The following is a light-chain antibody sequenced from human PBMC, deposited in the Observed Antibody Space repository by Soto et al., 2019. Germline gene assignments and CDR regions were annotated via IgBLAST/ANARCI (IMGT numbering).Light chain of an antibody. CDR3: QPYGTSPPLT. J-gene: IGKJ4*01. CDR2: GAS. CDR1: RSVSSSY. Sequence: EIVLMQSPGTLSLSPGERATLSCRASRSVSSSYLAWYQQKPGQAPRLLIDGASSRATGTPDRFSGSGSGTDFTLTISRLEPADFAVYYCQPYGTSPPLTFGGGTKVEIK. V-gene: IGKV3-20*01.